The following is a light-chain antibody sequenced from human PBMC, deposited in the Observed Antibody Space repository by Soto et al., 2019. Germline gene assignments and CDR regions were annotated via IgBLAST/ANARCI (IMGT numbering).Light chain of an antibody. Sequence: EVVLTQSPGTLSLSPGERATLSCRASQSFSSSNLAWYQHKPGQPPKLIVYSASRRATGIPDRFSGSGSGTAFTLTIRRLEPEDFALYYCQGYGGPPPVTLGGGTKVNIK. V-gene: IGKV3-20*01. CDR2: SAS. CDR3: QGYGGPPPVT. CDR1: QSFSSSN. J-gene: IGKJ4*01.